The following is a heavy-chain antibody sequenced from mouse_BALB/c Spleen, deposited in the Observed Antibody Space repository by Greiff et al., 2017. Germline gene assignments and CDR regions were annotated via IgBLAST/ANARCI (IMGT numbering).Heavy chain of an antibody. V-gene: IGHV5-17*02. Sequence: VKLVESGGGLVQPGGSRKLSCAASGFTFSSFGMHWVRQAPEKGLEWVAYISSGSSTIYYADTVKGRFTISRDNPKNTLFLQMTSLRSEDTAMYYCARSAGPTTVVPFDYWGQGTTLTVSS. CDR3: ARSAGPTTVVPFDY. CDR1: GFTFSSFG. CDR2: ISSGSSTI. J-gene: IGHJ2*01. D-gene: IGHD1-1*01.